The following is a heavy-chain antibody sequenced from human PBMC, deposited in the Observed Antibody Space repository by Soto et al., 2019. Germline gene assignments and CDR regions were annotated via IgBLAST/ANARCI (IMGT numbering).Heavy chain of an antibody. V-gene: IGHV3-21*01. J-gene: IGHJ4*01. CDR1: GVSLWVSR. D-gene: IGHD1-1*01. CDR3: ARGGAHIQVQAFAY. CDR2: ISPTSGAI. Sequence: GSMELGRASCGVSLWVSRMPGSLQEKGKGLEWVYSISPTSGAIYYADSVKGRFTISRDNAKNSLFLQMNSLRAEDTAVYSCARGGAHIQVQAFAYWGHGTLV.